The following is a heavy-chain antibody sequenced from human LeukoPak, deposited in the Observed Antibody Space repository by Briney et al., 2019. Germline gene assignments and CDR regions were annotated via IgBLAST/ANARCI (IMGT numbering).Heavy chain of an antibody. D-gene: IGHD6-19*01. CDR2: ISGSGGST. J-gene: IGHJ4*02. V-gene: IGHV3-23*01. CDR1: GFTFSSYA. CDR3: AVGQWLVGNY. Sequence: GASPRLSCAASGFTFSSYAMSWVRQAPGKGLEWVSAISGSGGSTYYADSVKGRFTISRDNAKNSLYLQMNSLRAEDTAVYYCAVGQWLVGNYWGQGTLVTVSS.